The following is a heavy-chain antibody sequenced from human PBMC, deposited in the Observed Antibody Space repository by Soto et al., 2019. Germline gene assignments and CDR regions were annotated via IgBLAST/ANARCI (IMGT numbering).Heavy chain of an antibody. CDR2: ISGSGGST. D-gene: IGHD2-2*01. Sequence: GSLRLPCAVSGFNCSSYARSWVRQAPGKGLEWVSAISGSGGSTYYADSVKGRFTISRDNSKNTLYLQMNSLRAEDTAVYYCAKDLRSRFIVVVPDASIDYWGQGTRVTVSS. J-gene: IGHJ4*02. CDR3: AKDLRSRFIVVVPDASIDY. CDR1: GFNCSSYA. V-gene: IGHV3-23*01.